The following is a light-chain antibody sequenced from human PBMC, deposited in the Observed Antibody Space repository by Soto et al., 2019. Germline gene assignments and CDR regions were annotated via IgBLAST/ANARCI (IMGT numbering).Light chain of an antibody. J-gene: IGLJ2*01. Sequence: QSALTQPASVSGSPGQSITISCTGTSSDVGGYNYVSWYQQHPGKAPKLMIYDVSNRPSGVSNSFSGSKSGNTASLTVSGLQAEDEAVYYCSSYTSSNTGVFGGGTKLTVL. V-gene: IGLV2-14*01. CDR3: SSYTSSNTGV. CDR2: DVS. CDR1: SSDVGGYNY.